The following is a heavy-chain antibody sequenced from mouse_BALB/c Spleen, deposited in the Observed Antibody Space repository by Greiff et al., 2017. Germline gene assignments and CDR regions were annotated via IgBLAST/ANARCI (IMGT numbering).Heavy chain of an antibody. V-gene: IGHV14-4*02. CDR2: IDPENGDT. J-gene: IGHJ3*01. CDR3: NEGYYYGSRGAY. CDR1: GFNIKDYY. Sequence: EVKLVESGAELVRSGASVKLSCTASGFNIKDYYMHWVKQRPEQGLEWIGWIDPENGDTEYAPKFQGKATMTADTSSNTAYLQLSSLTSEDTAVYYCNEGYYYGSRGAYWGQGTLVTVSA. D-gene: IGHD1-1*01.